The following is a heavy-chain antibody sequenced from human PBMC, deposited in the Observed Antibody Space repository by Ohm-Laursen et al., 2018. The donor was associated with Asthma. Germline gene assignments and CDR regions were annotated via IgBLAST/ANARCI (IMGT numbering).Heavy chain of an antibody. D-gene: IGHD1-1*01. CDR2: ITYDGNKK. J-gene: IGHJ6*02. V-gene: IGHV3-30-3*02. CDR1: GFTFSSYA. CDR3: AVRTTSAGFDV. Sequence: SSLRLSCAASGFTFSSYAMHWVRQAPGKGLEWLAVITYDGNKKTYADSVKGRFTISRDNAKNSLYLQMNSLRAQDTAVYYCAVRTTSAGFDVWGQGTTVTVSS.